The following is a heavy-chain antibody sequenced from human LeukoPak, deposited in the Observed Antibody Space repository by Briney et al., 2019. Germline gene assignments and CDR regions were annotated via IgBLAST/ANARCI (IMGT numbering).Heavy chain of an antibody. CDR2: MNPNSGNT. J-gene: IGHJ6*02. CDR3: AREWNHYGSGSHSDYYYGMDV. D-gene: IGHD3-10*01. V-gene: IGHV1-8*01. CDR1: GYTFTSYD. Sequence: GASVKVSCKASGYTFTSYDINWVRQATGQGLEWMGWMNPNSGNTGYAQKFQGRVTMTRNTSISTAYMELSSLRSEDTAVYYCAREWNHYGSGSHSDYYYGMDVWGQGTTVTVSS.